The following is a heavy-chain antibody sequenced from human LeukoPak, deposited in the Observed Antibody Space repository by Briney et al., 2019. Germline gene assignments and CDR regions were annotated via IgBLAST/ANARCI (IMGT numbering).Heavy chain of an antibody. Sequence: GGSLRLSCAASGFTFSNAWMNWVRQAPGKGLEWVGRIKSKTDGGTTDYAAPVKGRFTIPRDDSKNTLYLQMNSLKTEDTAVYYCTTDRGSYYMAYFDYWGQGTLVTVSS. D-gene: IGHD1-26*01. J-gene: IGHJ4*02. CDR2: IKSKTDGGTT. CDR3: TTDRGSYYMAYFDY. V-gene: IGHV3-15*07. CDR1: GFTFSNAW.